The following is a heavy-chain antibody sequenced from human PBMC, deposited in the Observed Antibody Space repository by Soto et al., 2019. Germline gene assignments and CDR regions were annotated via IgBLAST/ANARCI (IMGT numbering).Heavy chain of an antibody. CDR3: AKDKNAGIAARPYYFDY. V-gene: IGHV3-23*01. Sequence: GGSLRLSCAASGFTFSSYAMSWVRQAPGKGLEWVSAISGSGGSTYYADSVKGRFTISRDNSKNTLYLQMNSLRAEDTAVYYCAKDKNAGIAARPYYFDYWGQGTLVTVSS. CDR2: ISGSGGST. J-gene: IGHJ4*02. CDR1: GFTFSSYA. D-gene: IGHD6-6*01.